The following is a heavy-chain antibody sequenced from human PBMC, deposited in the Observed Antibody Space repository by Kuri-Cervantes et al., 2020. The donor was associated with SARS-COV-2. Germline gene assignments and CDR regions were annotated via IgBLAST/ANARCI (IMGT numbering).Heavy chain of an antibody. CDR1: GGTFSSYA. V-gene: IGHV1-69*06. Sequence: SVKVSCKASGGTFSSYAISWVRQAPGQGLEWMGGIIPIFGTANYAQKFQGRVTITADKSTSTAYMELSSLRSEDTAVYYCAREDCTNGVCYSYYYYGMDVWGQGTTVTVSS. CDR2: IIPIFGTA. J-gene: IGHJ6*02. D-gene: IGHD2-8*01. CDR3: AREDCTNGVCYSYYYYGMDV.